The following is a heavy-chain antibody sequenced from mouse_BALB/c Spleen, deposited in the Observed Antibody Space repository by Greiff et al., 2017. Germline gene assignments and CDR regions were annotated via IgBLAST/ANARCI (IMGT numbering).Heavy chain of an antibody. D-gene: IGHD1-1*01. V-gene: IGHV1-80*01. CDR3: ARKLLRSYFDY. Sequence: QVHVKQSGAELVRPGSSVKISCKASGYAFSSYWMNWVKQRPGQGLEWIGQIYPGDGDTNYNGKFKGKATLTADKSSSTAYMQLSSLTSEDSAVYFCARKLLRSYFDYWGQGTTLTVSS. J-gene: IGHJ2*01. CDR2: IYPGDGDT. CDR1: GYAFSSYW.